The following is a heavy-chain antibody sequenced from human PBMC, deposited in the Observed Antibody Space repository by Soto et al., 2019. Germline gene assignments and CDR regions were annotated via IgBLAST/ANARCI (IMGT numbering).Heavy chain of an antibody. CDR1: GGTFSSYA. Sequence: QVQLVQSGTEVKKPGSSVKVSCKASGGTFSSYAISWVRQAPGQGLEWMGGIIPIFGTTNYAQRFQGRVSITADESTSTTYMELCSLRSEATAVYYCAGSYKYGSGTFDAFDIWGQGTLVTVSS. J-gene: IGHJ3*02. V-gene: IGHV1-69*01. CDR3: AGSYKYGSGTFDAFDI. D-gene: IGHD3-10*01. CDR2: IIPIFGTT.